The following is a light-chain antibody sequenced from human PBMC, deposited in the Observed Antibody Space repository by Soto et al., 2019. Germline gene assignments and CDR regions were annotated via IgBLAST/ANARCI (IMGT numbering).Light chain of an antibody. J-gene: IGKJ1*01. Sequence: DIHITQSSSPRSGAVGDRVSITCLASQTIRSWLAWYQQIPGKAPKLRIYKASTLKSGVPSRFSGSGSGTDFMLSISRLELEDSALYVCKQYGRALWACGQGTKVDIK. CDR3: KQYGRALWA. CDR1: QTIRSW. V-gene: IGKV1-5*03. CDR2: KAS.